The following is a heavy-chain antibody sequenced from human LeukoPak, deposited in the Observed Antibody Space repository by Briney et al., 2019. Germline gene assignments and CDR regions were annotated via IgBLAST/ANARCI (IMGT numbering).Heavy chain of an antibody. Sequence: SETLSLTCTVSGGSISSYYWSWIQQPPGKGLEWIGYIYYSGSTNYNPSLKSRVTISVDTSKNQFSLKLSSVTAADTAVYYCARSSISIRPGYYMDVWGKGTTVTVSS. CDR2: IYYSGST. J-gene: IGHJ6*03. CDR1: GGSISSYY. V-gene: IGHV4-59*01. CDR3: ARSSISIRPGYYMDV. D-gene: IGHD2-21*01.